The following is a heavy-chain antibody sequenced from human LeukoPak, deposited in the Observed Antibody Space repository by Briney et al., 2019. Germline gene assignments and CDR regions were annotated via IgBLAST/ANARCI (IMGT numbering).Heavy chain of an antibody. J-gene: IGHJ6*03. D-gene: IGHD3-16*01. CDR2: IYYSGST. CDR3: ARAFYDYYYYYMDV. CDR1: GGSISSSSYY. V-gene: IGHV4-39*07. Sequence: PSETLSLTCTVSGGSISSSSYYWGWIRQPPGKGLEWIGSIYYSGSTYYNPSLKSRVTISVDTSKNQFSLKLSSVTAADTAVYYCARAFYDYYYYYMDVWGKGTTVTVSS.